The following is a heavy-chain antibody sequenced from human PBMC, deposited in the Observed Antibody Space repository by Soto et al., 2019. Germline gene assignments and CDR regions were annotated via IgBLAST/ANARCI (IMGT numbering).Heavy chain of an antibody. CDR2: IYYSGST. V-gene: IGHV4-59*01. J-gene: IGHJ3*02. Sequence: SETLSLTCTVSGGSISSYYWSWIRQPPGKGLEWIGYIYYSGSTNYNPSLKSRVTISVDTSKNQFSLKLSSVTAADTAVYYCAREWPAVQDHDAFDIWGQGTMVTVSS. D-gene: IGHD2-2*01. CDR1: GGSISSYY. CDR3: AREWPAVQDHDAFDI.